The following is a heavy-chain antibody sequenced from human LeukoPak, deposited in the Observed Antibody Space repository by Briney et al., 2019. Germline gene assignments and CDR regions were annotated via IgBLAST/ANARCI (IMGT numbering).Heavy chain of an antibody. D-gene: IGHD4-17*01. CDR3: ARRSFDYGDYGCPFDM. Sequence: PSETLSLTCTVSGGSVSSGPFYWSWIRQSPGKGLELIGYIYHSGNTNYNPSLKSRVTISIDTSKNQFSLKLNSVTAADTAMYYCARRSFDYGDYGCPFDMWGQGTTVTVSS. J-gene: IGHJ3*02. CDR1: GGSVSSGPFY. V-gene: IGHV4-61*01. CDR2: IYHSGNT.